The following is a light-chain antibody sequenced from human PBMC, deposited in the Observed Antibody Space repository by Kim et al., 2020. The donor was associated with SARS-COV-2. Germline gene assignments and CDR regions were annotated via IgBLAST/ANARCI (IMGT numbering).Light chain of an antibody. CDR1: QSVRSSY. CDR3: QQYGSSLMYT. CDR2: GAS. Sequence: CPGERATHPCWASQSVRSSYLDWYQQKPGQAPRLLIYGASSRATGIPDRFSGSGSGTDFTLTISRLEPEDFAVYYCQQYGSSLMYTFGQETKLEI. V-gene: IGKV3-20*01. J-gene: IGKJ2*01.